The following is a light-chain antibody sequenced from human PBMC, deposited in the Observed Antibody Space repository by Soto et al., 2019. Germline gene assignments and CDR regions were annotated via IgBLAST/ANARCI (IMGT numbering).Light chain of an antibody. Sequence: EIVLTQSPGTLSLSPGERATLSCRTSQSVSSSYLAWYQQKPGQAPRLLIYGASSRATGIPDRFSGSGSGTDSTLTISRLEPEDVAVYYCQQYGRSWWTFGQGTKVEIK. CDR2: GAS. J-gene: IGKJ1*01. CDR1: QSVSSSY. CDR3: QQYGRSWWT. V-gene: IGKV3-20*01.